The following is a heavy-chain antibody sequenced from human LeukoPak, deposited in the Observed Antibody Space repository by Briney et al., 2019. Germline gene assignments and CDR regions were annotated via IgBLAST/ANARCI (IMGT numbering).Heavy chain of an antibody. V-gene: IGHV1-18*04. Sequence: ASVKVSCKASGYTFTGYYMHWVRQAPGQGLELMGWINTYNGNTNYAQKFRGRVTMTTDTSTTTAYMELRSLTSDDTAVYYCTRDGARNTWYRLWGQGTLVTVSS. CDR1: GYTFTGYY. D-gene: IGHD1/OR15-1a*01. CDR3: TRDGARNTWYRL. CDR2: INTYNGNT. J-gene: IGHJ4*02.